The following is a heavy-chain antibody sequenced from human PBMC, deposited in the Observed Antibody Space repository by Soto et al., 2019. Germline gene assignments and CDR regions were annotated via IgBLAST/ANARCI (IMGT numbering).Heavy chain of an antibody. V-gene: IGHV3-64*02. CDR3: ARVGVEGHFDY. Sequence: GGSLRLSCAASGFSFSGYAMHWARLAPGKRLEYVSAISNDGGTAYYADPVKGRFTISRDNIKNTLYLQMGSLRADDMAVYYCARVGVEGHFDYWGKGSLVTVSS. D-gene: IGHD1-26*01. CDR1: GFSFSGYA. CDR2: ISNDGGTA. J-gene: IGHJ4*02.